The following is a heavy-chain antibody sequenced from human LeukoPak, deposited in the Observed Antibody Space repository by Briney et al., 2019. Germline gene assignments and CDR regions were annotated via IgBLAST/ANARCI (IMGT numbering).Heavy chain of an antibody. CDR2: IYSGGTT. Sequence: PGGSLRLSCAASGFTVSGNYMSWVRHAPGRGLEWVSLIYSGGTTYYADSVKGRFTISRDNSKNTLYLQMNSLRAEDTAVYYCARRAGGYSHPYDYWGQGILVTVSS. V-gene: IGHV3-53*01. CDR3: ARRAGGYSHPYDY. D-gene: IGHD4-23*01. J-gene: IGHJ4*02. CDR1: GFTVSGNY.